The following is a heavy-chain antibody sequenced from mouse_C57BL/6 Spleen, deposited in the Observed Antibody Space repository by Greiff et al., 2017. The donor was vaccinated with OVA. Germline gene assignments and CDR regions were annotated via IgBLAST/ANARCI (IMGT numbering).Heavy chain of an antibody. D-gene: IGHD2-2*01. V-gene: IGHV14-1*01. Sequence: VQLQQSGAELVRPGASVKLSCTASGFNIKDYYMHWVKQRPEQGLEWIGRIDPEDGDTEYAPKFQGKATMTAEPSSNTAYLQLSRLTSEDTADYDCTTRGYGYDAWVADWGQGTLVTVSA. CDR2: IDPEDGDT. J-gene: IGHJ3*01. CDR1: GFNIKDYY. CDR3: TTRGYGYDAWVAD.